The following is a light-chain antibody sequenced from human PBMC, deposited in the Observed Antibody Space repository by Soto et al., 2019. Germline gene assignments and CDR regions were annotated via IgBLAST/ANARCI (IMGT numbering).Light chain of an antibody. CDR3: QQANSFPIT. V-gene: IGKV1D-12*01. J-gene: IGKJ5*01. CDR1: QGISSS. CDR2: AAS. Sequence: DIQMTQSPSSVYAAVGDRVTITCRASQGISSSLAWYQQKPGKAPKLLIYAASSLQSGVPSRFSGSGSGTDLTLTISSQQSEDFATYYCQQANSFPITFGQGTRLEIK.